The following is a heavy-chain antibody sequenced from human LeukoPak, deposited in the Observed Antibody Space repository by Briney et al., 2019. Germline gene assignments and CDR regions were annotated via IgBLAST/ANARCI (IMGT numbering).Heavy chain of an antibody. D-gene: IGHD1-14*01. J-gene: IGHJ6*02. CDR2: ISSSSSYI. CDR3: ARDHPYFRTASDGMDV. V-gene: IGHV3-21*01. CDR1: GFTFSSYS. Sequence: GGSLRLSCAASGFTFSSYSMNWVRQAPGKGLEWVSSISSSSSYIYYADSVKGRFTISRDNAKNSLYLQMNSLRAEDTAVYYCARDHPYFRTASDGMDVWGQGTTVTVSS.